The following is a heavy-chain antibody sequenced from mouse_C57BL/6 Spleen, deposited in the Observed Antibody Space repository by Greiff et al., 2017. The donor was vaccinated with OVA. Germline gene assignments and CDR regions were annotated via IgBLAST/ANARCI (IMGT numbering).Heavy chain of an antibody. Sequence: VQLQQPGAELVKPGASVKLSCKASGYTFTSYWMHWVKQRPGQGLEWIGMIHPNSGSTNYNEKFKSKATLTVDKSSSTAYMQLSSLTSEDSAVYYCASATTVYAMDYWGQGTSVTVSS. CDR2: IHPNSGST. D-gene: IGHD1-1*01. V-gene: IGHV1-64*01. CDR1: GYTFTSYW. J-gene: IGHJ4*01. CDR3: ASATTVYAMDY.